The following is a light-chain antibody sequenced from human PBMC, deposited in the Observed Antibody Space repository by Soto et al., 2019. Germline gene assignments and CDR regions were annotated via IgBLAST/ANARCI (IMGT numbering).Light chain of an antibody. CDR3: LQDYTYPLT. V-gene: IGKV1-6*01. Sequence: AIQMTQSPSSLSASVGDRVTITCRASQDIRHDLAWYQQRPGKAPKLLFYVASTLQSGVPSRFSGGGSGTDFTLTISSLQPEDFATYYCLQDYTYPLTFGGGTRVEMK. CDR1: QDIRHD. J-gene: IGKJ4*01. CDR2: VAS.